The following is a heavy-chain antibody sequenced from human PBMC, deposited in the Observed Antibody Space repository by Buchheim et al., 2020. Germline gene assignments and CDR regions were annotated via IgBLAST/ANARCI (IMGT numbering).Heavy chain of an antibody. V-gene: IGHV3-48*01. Sequence: EVQLVESGGGLVQPGGSLRLSCAASGFTFSSYSMNWVRQAPGKGLEWVSYISSSSSTIYYADSVKGRFTISRDNAKHPLYLQMNSLRAEDTAVYYCARLRATGGPYFDYWGQGTL. J-gene: IGHJ4*02. CDR1: GFTFSSYS. D-gene: IGHD1-26*01. CDR3: ARLRATGGPYFDY. CDR2: ISSSSSTI.